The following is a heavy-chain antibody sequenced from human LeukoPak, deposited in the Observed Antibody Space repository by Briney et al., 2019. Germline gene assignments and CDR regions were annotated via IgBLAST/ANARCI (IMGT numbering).Heavy chain of an antibody. CDR3: ARGPDKDDYGDYGGDFDY. CDR2: INHSGST. Sequence: PSETLSLTCAVYGGSFSGYYWSWIRQPPGKGLEWIGEINHSGSTNCNPSLKSRVTISVDTSKNQFSLKLSSVTAADTAVYYCARGPDKDDYGDYGGDFDYWGQGTLVTVSS. CDR1: GGSFSGYY. D-gene: IGHD4-17*01. J-gene: IGHJ4*02. V-gene: IGHV4-34*01.